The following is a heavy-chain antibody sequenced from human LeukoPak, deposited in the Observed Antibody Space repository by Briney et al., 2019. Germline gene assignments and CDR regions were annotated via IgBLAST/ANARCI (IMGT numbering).Heavy chain of an antibody. V-gene: IGHV3-23*01. D-gene: IGHD2-8*01. Sequence: GGSLRLSCATSGFPFSDFSMSWVRQAPGKGLEWISTTNSGGTSTYYAASVKGRFTISRDNSKNTLYLQMSGLRVEDTAVYYCAKQSYARSLGEGGPGTLVSVSS. J-gene: IGHJ4*02. CDR3: AKQSYARSLGE. CDR1: GFPFSDFS. CDR2: TNSGGTST.